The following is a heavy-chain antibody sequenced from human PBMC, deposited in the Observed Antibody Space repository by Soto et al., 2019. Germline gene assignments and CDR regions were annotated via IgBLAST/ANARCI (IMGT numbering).Heavy chain of an antibody. J-gene: IGHJ4*02. CDR2: IYWDDDN. Sequence: QITLKESGPTLVKPTPTLTLTCTFSGFSLTYTAVGVGWFRQPPGQALEWLALIYWDDDNHYSPSLKSRLTFTKDTSKNQVVLRMTNVDPVDTATYHGAHGSGWRVDCWGQGTLVTVSS. D-gene: IGHD6-19*01. CDR3: AHGSGWRVDC. CDR1: GFSLTYTAVG. V-gene: IGHV2-5*02.